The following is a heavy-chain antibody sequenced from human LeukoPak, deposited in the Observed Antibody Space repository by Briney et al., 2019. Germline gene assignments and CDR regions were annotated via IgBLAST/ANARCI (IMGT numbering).Heavy chain of an antibody. CDR3: VRDGGVSGYDLLDY. D-gene: IGHD5-12*01. Sequence: PGRSLRLSCAASGFTFSNYWMTWVRQAPGKGLEWVAHINQDGSEENYMDSVKARFTISRDNAKNSLSLQMNSLRAEDTAVYYCVRDGGVSGYDLLDYWGQGTLVTVSS. J-gene: IGHJ4*02. CDR1: GFTFSNYW. CDR2: INQDGSEE. V-gene: IGHV3-7*01.